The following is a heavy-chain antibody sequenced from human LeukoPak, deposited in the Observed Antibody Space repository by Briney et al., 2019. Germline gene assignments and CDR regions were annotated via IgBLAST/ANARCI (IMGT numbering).Heavy chain of an antibody. J-gene: IGHJ6*03. V-gene: IGHV1-2*02. CDR2: INPNSGGT. CDR1: GYTFTGYY. Sequence: ASVKVSCKASGYTFTGYYMHWVRQAPGQGLEWMGWINPNSGGTNYAQKFQGRVTMTRDTSISTAYMELSRLRSDDTAVYYCARGAIAAAGTSGYYYYMDVWGKGTTATVSS. CDR3: ARGAIAAAGTSGYYYYMDV. D-gene: IGHD6-13*01.